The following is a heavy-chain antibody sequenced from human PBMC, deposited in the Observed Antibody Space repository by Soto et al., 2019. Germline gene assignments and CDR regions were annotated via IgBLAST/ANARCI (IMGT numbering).Heavy chain of an antibody. J-gene: IGHJ4*02. V-gene: IGHV1-2*04. CDR3: ARELYSSGWYHPFDY. Sequence: AASVKVSCKASGYTFTGYYMHWVRQAPGQGLEWMGWINPNSGGTNYAQKFQGWVTMTRDTSISTAYMELSRLRSDDTAVYYCARELYSSGWYHPFDYWGQGTLVTVSS. CDR2: INPNSGGT. D-gene: IGHD6-19*01. CDR1: GYTFTGYY.